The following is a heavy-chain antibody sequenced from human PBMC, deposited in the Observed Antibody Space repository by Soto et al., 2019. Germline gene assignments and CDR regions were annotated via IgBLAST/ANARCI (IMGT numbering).Heavy chain of an antibody. CDR3: ARGIPPYSGYKT. D-gene: IGHD3-22*01. CDR1: GGSISSGDYY. CDR2: IYYSGST. J-gene: IGHJ4*02. Sequence: ASETLSLTCTVSGGSISSGDYYWSWIRQPPGKGLEWIGYIYYSGSTYYNPSLKSRVTISVDTSKNQFSLKLSSVTAADTAVYYCARGIPPYSGYKTWGQGTRVTVSS. V-gene: IGHV4-30-4*01.